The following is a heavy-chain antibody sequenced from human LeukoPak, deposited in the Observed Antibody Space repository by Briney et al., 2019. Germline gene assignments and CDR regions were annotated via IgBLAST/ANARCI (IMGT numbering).Heavy chain of an antibody. V-gene: IGHV4-59*01. Sequence: AETLSLTCTVSGGSISIYYWSWIRQPPGKGLEWIGYIYNSGNTNYNPSFKCRVTISEDTPKNQFSLKLSSVTAADTAVYYCVRDRELNYWGQGTLVTVSS. CDR1: GGSISIYY. CDR3: VRDRELNY. D-gene: IGHD3-10*01. CDR2: IYNSGNT. J-gene: IGHJ4*02.